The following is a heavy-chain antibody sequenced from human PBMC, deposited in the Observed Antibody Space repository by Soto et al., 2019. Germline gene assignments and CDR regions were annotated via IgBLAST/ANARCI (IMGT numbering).Heavy chain of an antibody. V-gene: IGHV3-33*01. J-gene: IGHJ3*02. CDR3: ARAIYGSGSFNAFDI. Sequence: GGSLRLSCAASGFTFSSYGMHWVRQAPGKGLEWVAVIWYDGSNKYYADSVKGRFTISRDNSKNTLYLQMNSLRAEDTAVYYCARAIYGSGSFNAFDIWGQGTMVTVSS. CDR2: IWYDGSNK. D-gene: IGHD3-10*01. CDR1: GFTFSSYG.